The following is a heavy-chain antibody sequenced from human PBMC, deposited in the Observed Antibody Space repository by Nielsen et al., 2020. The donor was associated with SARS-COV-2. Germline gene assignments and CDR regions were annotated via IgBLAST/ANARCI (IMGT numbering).Heavy chain of an antibody. Sequence: SETLSLTCTVSGGSISSGGYYWIWIRQPPGKGLEWIGYIYSSGSTNYNPTLKSRVSISVDTSKNQFSLKLSSVTAEDTAVYYCARVKMERERPSYYHYYYSMYVWGKGTTVTVSS. J-gene: IGHJ6*03. CDR3: ARVKMERERPSYYHYYYSMYV. CDR1: GGSISSGGYY. D-gene: IGHD1-26*01. V-gene: IGHV4-61*08. CDR2: IYSSGST.